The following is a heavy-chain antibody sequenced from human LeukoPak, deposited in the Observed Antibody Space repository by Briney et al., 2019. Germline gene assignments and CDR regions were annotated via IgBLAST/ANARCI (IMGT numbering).Heavy chain of an antibody. CDR1: GYTFTGYY. CDR3: ARDPTTVAVAADYYMDV. V-gene: IGHV1-8*02. D-gene: IGHD6-19*01. Sequence: ASVKVSCKASGYTFTGYYMHWVRQATGQGLEWMGWMNPNSGNTGYAQKFQGRVTMTRNTSISTAYMELSSLRSEDTAVYYCARDPTTVAVAADYYMDVWGKGTTVTVSS. CDR2: MNPNSGNT. J-gene: IGHJ6*03.